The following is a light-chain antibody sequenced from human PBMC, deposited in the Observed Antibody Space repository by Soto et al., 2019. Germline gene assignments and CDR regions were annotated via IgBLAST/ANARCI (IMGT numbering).Light chain of an antibody. Sequence: EIVLTQSPATLYLSPGERATLSCRAIQSVSSYLAWYQQKPGQVPRLLIYDASNRANGIPARFSGSGSGTDFTLTISDLGPEDCAVYYCQQRSNWPLTFGGETKVHIK. CDR3: QQRSNWPLT. CDR2: DAS. J-gene: IGKJ4*01. V-gene: IGKV3-11*01. CDR1: QSVSSY.